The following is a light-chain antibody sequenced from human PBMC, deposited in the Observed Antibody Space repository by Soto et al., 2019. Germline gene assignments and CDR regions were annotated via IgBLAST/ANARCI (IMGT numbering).Light chain of an antibody. CDR2: ATS. CDR1: QGISNW. J-gene: IGKJ3*01. V-gene: IGKV1-12*01. Sequence: DIQMTQSPSSVSASVGDRVTITCRASQGISNWLAWYQQKPGIAPKLLIYATSNLQSGVPSRFSGSGSGTDFTLTISSLQPEDFAAYYCQQSSSFPLTFGPGTKVDIK. CDR3: QQSSSFPLT.